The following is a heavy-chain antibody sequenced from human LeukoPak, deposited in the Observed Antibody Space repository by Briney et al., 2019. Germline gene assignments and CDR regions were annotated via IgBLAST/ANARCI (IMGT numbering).Heavy chain of an antibody. V-gene: IGHV3-7*01. Sequence: GGSLRLSCAASGFTFSSYWMSWVRQAPGKGLEWVANIKQDGSETYYVDSVKGRFNISRDDAKNSLFRQMNSLRGEDTAVYYCARSGGRGSGWAYWGQGILVTVSS. D-gene: IGHD6-25*01. CDR1: GFTFSSYW. J-gene: IGHJ4*02. CDR2: IKQDGSET. CDR3: ARSGGRGSGWAY.